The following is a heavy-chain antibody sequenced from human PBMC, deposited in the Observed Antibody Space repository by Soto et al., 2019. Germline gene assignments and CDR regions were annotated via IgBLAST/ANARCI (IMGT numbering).Heavy chain of an antibody. D-gene: IGHD2-21*01. CDR2: MNPNSGNT. Sequence: ASAKVSCKASGYTFTSYDINWVRQATGQGLEWMGWMNPNSGNTGYAQKFQGRVTMTRDTSISTAYMELSSLRSEDTAVYYCARGGSGDYYYYGMDVWGQGTTVTVSS. V-gene: IGHV1-8*01. CDR1: GYTFTSYD. J-gene: IGHJ6*02. CDR3: ARGGSGDYYYYGMDV.